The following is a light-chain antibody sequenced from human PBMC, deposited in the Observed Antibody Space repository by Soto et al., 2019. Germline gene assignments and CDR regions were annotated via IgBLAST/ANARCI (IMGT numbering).Light chain of an antibody. V-gene: IGKV2-29*03. CDR2: EVS. CDR3: MQGGT. J-gene: IGKJ2*01. CDR1: QSLLHYTGKTY. Sequence: IVKTQSPLFLSVTPGEPASISCKSSQSLLHYTGKTYLHWYLQRPGQSPQLLIYEVSNRFSGVPDRFSGSGSGTDFTLTISRVEAEDAGVYYCMQGGTSGQGTKLEIK.